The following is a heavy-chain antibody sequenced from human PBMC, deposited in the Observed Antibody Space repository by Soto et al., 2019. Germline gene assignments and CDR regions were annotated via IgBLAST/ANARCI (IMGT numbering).Heavy chain of an antibody. J-gene: IGHJ4*02. CDR1: GGSISSSSYF. Sequence: QLQLQESGSGLVKPSETLSLTCTVSGGSISSSSYFWGWIRQSPGKGLEWIGSIYYDGSTFYNPSLKSRVTIFVDTSKNQFSLNLSSVTAADTAVFYCARHSATVIMTDTGFDSWGQGTLVTVSA. V-gene: IGHV4-39*01. CDR3: ARHSATVIMTDTGFDS. CDR2: IYYDGST. D-gene: IGHD3-3*01.